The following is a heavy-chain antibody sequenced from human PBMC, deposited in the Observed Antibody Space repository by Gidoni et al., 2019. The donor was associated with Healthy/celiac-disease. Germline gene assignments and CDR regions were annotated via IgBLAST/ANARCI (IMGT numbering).Heavy chain of an antibody. CDR1: GERLTSYW. CDR3: ATESGYVGSHNWFDP. V-gene: IGHV5-10-1*03. CDR2: IDPSTSYT. D-gene: IGHD5-12*01. Sequence: EGQLVRSGAEAKERGEDLRICSKGTGERLTSYWFSWVRQMPGTGPDWMGRIDPSTSYTPYSPSFQGPVTFSAVNSLSPAFLQWSCLKASVTAMYYCATESGYVGSHNWFDPWGQGTLLAFSS. J-gene: IGHJ5*02.